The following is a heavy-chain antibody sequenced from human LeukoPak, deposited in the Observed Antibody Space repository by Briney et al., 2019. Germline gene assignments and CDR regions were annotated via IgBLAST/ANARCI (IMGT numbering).Heavy chain of an antibody. CDR2: ISYDGSKK. D-gene: IGHD5-18*01. CDR1: GFNFSAYG. J-gene: IGHJ4*02. V-gene: IGHV3-30*18. Sequence: GGSLRLSCAASGFNFSAYGMHWVRQAPGKGLVWVAAISYDGSKKYYSESEEGRFIISRDNSNDTLFLRLSSLRPGDTAMYYCAKGRRGSSYVHYLDSWGQGALVTVS. CDR3: AKGRRGSSYVHYLDS.